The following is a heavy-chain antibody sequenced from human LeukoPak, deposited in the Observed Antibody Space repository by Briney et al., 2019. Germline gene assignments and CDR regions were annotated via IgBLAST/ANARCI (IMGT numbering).Heavy chain of an antibody. Sequence: GGSLRLSCAASGFTFSSYSMNWVRQAPGKGLEWVSSISSSSSYIYYADSVKGRFTISRDNAKNSLYLQMNSLRAEDTAVYYCARANLGDYYYYYMGVWGKGTTVTVSS. J-gene: IGHJ6*03. V-gene: IGHV3-21*01. CDR2: ISSSSSYI. CDR1: GFTFSSYS. CDR3: ARANLGDYYYYYMGV. D-gene: IGHD7-27*01.